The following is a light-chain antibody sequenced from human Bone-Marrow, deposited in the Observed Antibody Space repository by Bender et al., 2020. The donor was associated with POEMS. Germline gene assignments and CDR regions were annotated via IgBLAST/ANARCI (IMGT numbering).Light chain of an antibody. CDR1: SSDVGGYNY. Sequence: QSALTQPPSATGSPGQSVTISCTGTSSDVGGYNYVSWYQHHPGRAPQLLIYEVFKRPSGVPARFSGSKSGNTASLTVSGLQAEDEAEYYCCSHAGSYTFGGGTKLTVL. V-gene: IGLV2-8*01. CDR3: CSHAGSYT. CDR2: EVF. J-gene: IGLJ2*01.